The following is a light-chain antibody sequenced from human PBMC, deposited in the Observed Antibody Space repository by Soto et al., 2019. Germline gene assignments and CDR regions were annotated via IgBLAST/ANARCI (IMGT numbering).Light chain of an antibody. J-gene: IGLJ2*01. Sequence: QAVVTQEPSLTVSPGGTVTLTCGSSTGAVTSGHYPYWFQQKPGQAPRTLIYETSNKHSWTPARFSGSLLGGKAALTLSGAQSEDEAEYYCLLVYSGVVLFGGGTKLTVL. CDR3: LLVYSGVVL. CDR2: ETS. V-gene: IGLV7-46*01. CDR1: TGAVTSGHY.